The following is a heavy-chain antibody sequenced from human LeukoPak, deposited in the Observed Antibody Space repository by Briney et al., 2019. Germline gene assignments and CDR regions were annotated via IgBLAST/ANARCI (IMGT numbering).Heavy chain of an antibody. D-gene: IGHD3-22*01. CDR3: ARLSDDSSGYYPAAFDY. V-gene: IGHV4-31*03. J-gene: IGHJ4*02. Sequence: SETLSLTCTVSGGSISSGGYYWSWIRQHPGKGLEWIGYIYYSGSAYYNPSLKSRVTISVDTSKNQFSLKLSSVTAADTAVYYCARLSDDSSGYYPAAFDYWGQGTLVTVSS. CDR2: IYYSGSA. CDR1: GGSISSGGYY.